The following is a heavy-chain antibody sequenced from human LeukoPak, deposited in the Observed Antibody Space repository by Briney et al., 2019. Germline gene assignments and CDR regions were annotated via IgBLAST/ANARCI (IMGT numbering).Heavy chain of an antibody. J-gene: IGHJ5*02. CDR3: ARGYSSSWYPYNWFDP. CDR2: IYYSGST. CDR1: GGSISSGGYY. D-gene: IGHD6-13*01. V-gene: IGHV4-61*08. Sequence: SQTLSLTCTVSGGSISSGGYYWSWIRQPPGKGLEWIGYIYYSGSTNYNPSLKSRVTISVDTSKNQFSLKLSSVTAADTAVYYCARGYSSSWYPYNWFDPWGQGTLVTVSS.